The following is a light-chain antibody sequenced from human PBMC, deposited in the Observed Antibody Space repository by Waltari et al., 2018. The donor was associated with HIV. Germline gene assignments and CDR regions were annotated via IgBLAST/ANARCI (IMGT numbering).Light chain of an antibody. CDR1: SSNIGTYNL. CDR3: CSYEGSSTLV. V-gene: IGLV2-23*02. CDR2: EVS. J-gene: IGLJ3*02. Sequence: QSALTQPASVSGSPGQSITISCTGTSSNIGTYNLVSWHQQHPGKAPKTLIYEVSQRPSGVSNRFSGSKSGNTASLTISGLQAEDEADYYFCSYEGSSTLVFGGGTKVTVL.